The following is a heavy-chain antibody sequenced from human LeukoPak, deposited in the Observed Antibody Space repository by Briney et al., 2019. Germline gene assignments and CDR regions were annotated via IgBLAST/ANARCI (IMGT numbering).Heavy chain of an antibody. J-gene: IGHJ6*03. CDR2: MNPNTGNA. V-gene: IGHV1-8*01. Sequence: WASVKVSCKASGYTFTNFDINWVRQATGQGLEWMGWMNPNTGNAGYAQKFQDRLTITWDASITTAYMDLSSLRSEDTAVYYCARVSMVRGVIITGYYYMDVWGKGTTVTVSS. CDR3: ARVSMVRGVIITGYYYMDV. D-gene: IGHD3-10*01. CDR1: GYTFTNFD.